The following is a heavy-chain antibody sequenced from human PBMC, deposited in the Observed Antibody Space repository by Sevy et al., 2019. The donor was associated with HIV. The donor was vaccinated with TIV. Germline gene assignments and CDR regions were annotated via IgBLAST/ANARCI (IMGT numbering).Heavy chain of an antibody. CDR3: TTPYYDYGWGSYRTYYFDY. V-gene: IGHV3-15*01. CDR1: GFTFSNAW. D-gene: IGHD3-16*02. J-gene: IGHJ4*02. CDR2: IKSKTDGGTT. Sequence: GGSLRLSCAASGFTFSNAWMSWVRQAPGKGLEWVGRIKSKTDGGTTDYAAPVKGRFTISRDNSKNTLYQQMNSLKTEDTAVYYCTTPYYDYGWGSYRTYYFDYWGQGTLVTVSS.